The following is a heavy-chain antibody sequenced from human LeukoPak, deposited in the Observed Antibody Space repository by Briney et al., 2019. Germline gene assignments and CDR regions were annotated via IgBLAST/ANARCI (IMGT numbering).Heavy chain of an antibody. CDR2: INHSGST. J-gene: IGHJ6*02. V-gene: IGHV4-34*01. CDR3: ARGAYGGWTYYYYYGIDV. Sequence: SETLSLTCAVYGGSFSGYYWSWIRQPPGKGLEWIGEINHSGSTNYNPSLKSRVTISVDTSKNQFSLKLSSVTAADTAVYYCARGAYGGWTYYYYYGIDVWGQGTTVTVSS. CDR1: GGSFSGYY. D-gene: IGHD6-19*01.